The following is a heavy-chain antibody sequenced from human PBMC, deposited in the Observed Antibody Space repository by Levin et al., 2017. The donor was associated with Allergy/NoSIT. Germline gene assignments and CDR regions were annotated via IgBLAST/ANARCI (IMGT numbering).Heavy chain of an antibody. Sequence: SETLSLTCAVYGGSFSGYYWSWIRQPPGKGLEWIGEINHSGSTNYNPSLKSRVTISVDTSKNQFSLKLSSVTAADTAVYYCARKWYVFDYWGQGTLVTVSS. CDR2: INHSGST. V-gene: IGHV4-34*01. D-gene: IGHD2-8*01. J-gene: IGHJ4*02. CDR1: GGSFSGYY. CDR3: ARKWYVFDY.